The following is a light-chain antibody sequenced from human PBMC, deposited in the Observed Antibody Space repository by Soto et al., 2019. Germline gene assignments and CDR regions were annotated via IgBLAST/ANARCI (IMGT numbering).Light chain of an antibody. CDR2: EVS. Sequence: QSALTQPASVSGSPGQSIIISCTGTSSDVGGYNYVSWYQQHPGKAPKLMIYEVSNRPSGVSNRFSGSKSGNTASLTISGLQAEDEADYYCNSYTSSSTQVFGGGTKVTVL. J-gene: IGLJ2*01. CDR1: SSDVGGYNY. V-gene: IGLV2-14*01. CDR3: NSYTSSSTQV.